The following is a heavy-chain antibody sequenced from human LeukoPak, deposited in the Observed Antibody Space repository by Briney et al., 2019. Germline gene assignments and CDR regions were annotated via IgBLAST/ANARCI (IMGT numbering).Heavy chain of an antibody. CDR3: ARLIGYCSSTSCWDYYYYGMDV. CDR1: GGSISSYY. J-gene: IGHJ6*04. CDR2: IYYSGST. D-gene: IGHD2-2*01. V-gene: IGHV4-59*01. Sequence: SETLSLTCTVPGGSISSYYWSWIRQPPGKGREWIGYIYYSGSTNYNPSLKSRVTISVDTSKNQFSLKLSSVTAADTAVYYCARLIGYCSSTSCWDYYYYGMDVWGKGTTVTVSS.